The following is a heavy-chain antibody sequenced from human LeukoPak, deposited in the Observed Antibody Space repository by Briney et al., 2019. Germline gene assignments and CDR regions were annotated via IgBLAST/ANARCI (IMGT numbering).Heavy chain of an antibody. Sequence: GGSLGLSCAASGFTFSSYSMNWVRQAPGKGLEWVSSISSSSSYIYYADSVKGRFTISRDNAKNSLYLQMNSLRAEDTAVYYCARALGGSSGSWGFDYWGQGTLVTVSS. CDR3: ARALGGSSGSWGFDY. CDR2: ISSSSSYI. J-gene: IGHJ4*02. V-gene: IGHV3-21*01. CDR1: GFTFSSYS. D-gene: IGHD3-22*01.